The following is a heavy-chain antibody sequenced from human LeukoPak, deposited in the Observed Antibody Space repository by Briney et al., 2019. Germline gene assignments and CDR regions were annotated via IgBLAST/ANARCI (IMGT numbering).Heavy chain of an antibody. CDR3: AAVPIVVVTEDY. V-gene: IGHV1-58*01. Sequence: SVKVSCKASGFTFTSSAVQWVRQARGQRLEWIGWIVVGSGNTNYAQKFQERVTITRDMSTSTAYMELSSLRSEDTAAYYCAAVPIVVVTEDYWGQGTLVTVSS. D-gene: IGHD2-21*02. CDR2: IVVGSGNT. CDR1: GFTFTSSA. J-gene: IGHJ4*02.